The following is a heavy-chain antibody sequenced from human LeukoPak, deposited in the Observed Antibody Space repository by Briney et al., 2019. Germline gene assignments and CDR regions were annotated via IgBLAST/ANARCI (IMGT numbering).Heavy chain of an antibody. J-gene: IGHJ4*02. D-gene: IGHD6-19*01. V-gene: IGHV1-46*03. CDR3: ARETALAGCFDY. Sequence: ASVKVSCKASGYTFTSYYMHWVRRAPGQGLEWMGIINPTGGSTSYAQKFHGRVTMTRDTSTSTVYMELSSRRSEDTAVYYCARETALAGCFDYWSQGTLVTVSS. CDR1: GYTFTSYY. CDR2: INPTGGST.